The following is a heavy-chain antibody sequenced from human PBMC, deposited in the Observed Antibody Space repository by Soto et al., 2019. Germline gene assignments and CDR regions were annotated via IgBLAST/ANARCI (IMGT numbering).Heavy chain of an antibody. J-gene: IGHJ4*02. D-gene: IGHD2-15*01. CDR3: AKDLHCSGGSCYPSRGYYFDY. CDR2: ISGSGGST. Sequence: GGSLRLSCAASGFTFSSYAMSWVRQAPGKGLEWVSAISGSGGSTYYADSVKGRFTISRDNSKNTLYLQMNSLRAEDTAVYYCAKDLHCSGGSCYPSRGYYFDYWGQGTLVTVSS. V-gene: IGHV3-23*01. CDR1: GFTFSSYA.